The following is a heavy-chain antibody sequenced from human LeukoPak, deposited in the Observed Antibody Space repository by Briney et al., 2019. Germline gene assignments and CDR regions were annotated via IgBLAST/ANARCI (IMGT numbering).Heavy chain of an antibody. D-gene: IGHD6-19*01. Sequence: NPSETLSLTCTVSGGSISSYYWSWIRQPPGKGLEWIGYIYYSGSTNYNPSLKSRVTISVDTSRNQFSLKLNSVTAADTAVYYCASLAVAGLSEGYWGQGTLVIVSS. J-gene: IGHJ4*02. CDR2: IYYSGST. CDR3: ASLAVAGLSEGY. CDR1: GGSISSYY. V-gene: IGHV4-59*08.